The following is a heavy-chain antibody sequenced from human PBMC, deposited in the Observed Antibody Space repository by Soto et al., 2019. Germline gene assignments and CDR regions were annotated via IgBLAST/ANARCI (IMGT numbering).Heavy chain of an antibody. CDR1: GFTFSSYA. J-gene: IGHJ3*02. V-gene: IGHV3-23*01. Sequence: GGSLRLSCAASGFTFSSYAMSWVRQAPGKGLEWVSAISGSGGSTYYADSVKGRFIISRDNSKNTLYLQMNSLRAEDTAVYYCAKDRYLIGSYYAFDIWGQGTMVTVSS. D-gene: IGHD1-26*01. CDR3: AKDRYLIGSYYAFDI. CDR2: ISGSGGST.